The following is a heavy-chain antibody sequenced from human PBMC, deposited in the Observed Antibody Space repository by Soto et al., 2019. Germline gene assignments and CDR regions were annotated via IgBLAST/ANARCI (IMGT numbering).Heavy chain of an antibody. CDR3: ARTRKTEYYYDSSGYYFDY. CDR2: IYYSGST. D-gene: IGHD3-22*01. CDR1: GGSISSYY. J-gene: IGHJ4*02. Sequence: SETLSLTCTVSGGSISSYYWSWIRQPPGKGLEWIGYIYYSGSTNYNPSLKSRVTISVDTSKNQFSLKLSSVTAADTAVYYCARTRKTEYYYDSSGYYFDYWGQGTLVTVSS. V-gene: IGHV4-59*01.